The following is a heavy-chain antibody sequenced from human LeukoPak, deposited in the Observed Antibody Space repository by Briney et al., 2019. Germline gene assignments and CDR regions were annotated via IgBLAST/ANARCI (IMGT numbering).Heavy chain of an antibody. Sequence: PSETLSLTCNVSGVSMSSNYWSWIRQPPGKGLEWIGDIYYSGSTNYNPSLNSRVTISLDTSKNQFSLNLRSVTAADTAVYYCARDDRSGYSPLGYWGQGTLVTVSS. CDR1: GVSMSSNY. J-gene: IGHJ4*02. CDR3: ARDDRSGYSPLGY. V-gene: IGHV4-59*01. D-gene: IGHD3-22*01. CDR2: IYYSGST.